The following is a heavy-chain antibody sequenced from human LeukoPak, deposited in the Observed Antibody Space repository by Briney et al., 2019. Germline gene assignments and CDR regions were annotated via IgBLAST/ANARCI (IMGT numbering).Heavy chain of an antibody. V-gene: IGHV5-51*01. CDR1: GYSFTSYW. J-gene: IGHJ1*01. CDR3: ARPACSSTSCYLYFQH. Sequence: GESLKISCKASGYSFTSYWIGLVRQMPGKGLEWMAIIYPANSDTRYSPSFQGQVTISADKSISTAYLQWSSLKASDTAMYYCARPACSSTSCYLYFQHWGQGTLATVSS. D-gene: IGHD2-2*01. CDR2: IYPANSDT.